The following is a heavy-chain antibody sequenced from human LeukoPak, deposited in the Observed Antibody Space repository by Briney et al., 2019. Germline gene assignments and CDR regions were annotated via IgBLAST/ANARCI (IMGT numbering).Heavy chain of an antibody. CDR2: IDPNGGGT. Sequence: ASVKVSFKASGYTFTDYYVHWVRQAPGQGLEWMGWIDPNGGGTNYPQKFQDRVVLTRDTSISTVYMELSSLRSDDTAVYFCARDVDTVVVTALASWGQGTLVTVSS. V-gene: IGHV1-2*02. J-gene: IGHJ5*02. CDR3: ARDVDTVVVTALAS. D-gene: IGHD2-21*02. CDR1: GYTFTDYY.